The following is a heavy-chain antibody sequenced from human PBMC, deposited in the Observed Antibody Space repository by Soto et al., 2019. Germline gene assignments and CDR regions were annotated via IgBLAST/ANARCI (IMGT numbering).Heavy chain of an antibody. CDR3: ARAGAFYETSGYPWSTFDI. CDR1: GYTLTSYG. V-gene: IGHV1-18*01. CDR2: ISAYNGNT. Sequence: QVHLVQSGAEVKKPGASVKVSCKASGYTLTSYGISWVRQAPGQGLQWMGWISAYNGNTNYADKYQGRVTMTTDTSRSTAHMEVRSLRSDDTAVYYCARAGAFYETSGYPWSTFDIWGQGTMVTVSS. J-gene: IGHJ3*02. D-gene: IGHD3-22*01.